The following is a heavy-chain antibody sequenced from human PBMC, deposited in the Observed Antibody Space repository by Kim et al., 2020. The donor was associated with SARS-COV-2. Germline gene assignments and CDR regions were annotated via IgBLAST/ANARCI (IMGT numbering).Heavy chain of an antibody. CDR2: IPSSSGTT. J-gene: IGHJ6*02. V-gene: IGHV3-23*01. Sequence: GGSLRLSCAASEFTFSTYAVSWVRQAPGKGLEWVSGIPSSSGTTYYADSVRGRFTISRDNSMNTLSLQMNSLRADDTAVYYCAKLMTTSCYSAMDVWGQGTSVTVSS. CDR3: AKLMTTSCYSAMDV. CDR1: EFTFSTYA. D-gene: IGHD2-2*01.